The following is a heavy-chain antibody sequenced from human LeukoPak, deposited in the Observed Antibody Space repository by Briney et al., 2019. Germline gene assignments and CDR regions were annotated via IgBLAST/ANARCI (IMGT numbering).Heavy chain of an antibody. Sequence: AGGSLRLSCAASGFTFSSYSMNWVRQAPGKGLEWVSSISSSSSYIYYADSVKGRFTISGDNAKNSLYLQMNSLRAEDTAVYYCARDRPGDSSSWYGVIFDYWGQGTLVTVSS. CDR3: ARDRPGDSSSWYGVIFDY. J-gene: IGHJ4*02. CDR2: ISSSSSYI. CDR1: GFTFSSYS. V-gene: IGHV3-21*01. D-gene: IGHD6-13*01.